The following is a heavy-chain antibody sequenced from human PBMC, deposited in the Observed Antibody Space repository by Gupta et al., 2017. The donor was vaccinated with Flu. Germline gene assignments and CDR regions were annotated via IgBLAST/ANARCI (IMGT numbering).Heavy chain of an antibody. CDR3: ARVSLVVLPAAPGDPWDYSYGMDV. Sequence: QVQLVQSGAEVKKPGYSVPVTCKASGDHFHHYAANWVRPAPGQRFEWMGRIIPTYGAVHYAQKLQGRVRITADEDKGTACMELNSLTSDDTAVYNCARVSLVVLPAAPGDPWDYSYGMDVWGQVGAVTIS. J-gene: IGHJ6*02. CDR1: GDHFHHYA. V-gene: IGHV1-69*15. D-gene: IGHD2-2*01. CDR2: IIPTYGAV.